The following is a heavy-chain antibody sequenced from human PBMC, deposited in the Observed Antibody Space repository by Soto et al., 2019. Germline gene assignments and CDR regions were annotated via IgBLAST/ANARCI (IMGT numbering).Heavy chain of an antibody. CDR1: GSTFSNYA. D-gene: IGHD4-17*01. V-gene: IGHV3-23*01. CDR2: ISGSGGTT. Sequence: GGSLRLSCAASGSTFSNYAMNWVRQAPGKGLEWVSAISGSGGTTYYTDSVKGCFTISRDNSKNTLYLQMDSLRVDDTAVYYCAKVLLTTVTTGYVFDIWGQGTMVTVSS. J-gene: IGHJ3*02. CDR3: AKVLLTTVTTGYVFDI.